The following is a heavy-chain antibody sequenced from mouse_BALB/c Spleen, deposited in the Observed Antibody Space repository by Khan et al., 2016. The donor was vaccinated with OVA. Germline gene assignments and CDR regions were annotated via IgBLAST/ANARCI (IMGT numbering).Heavy chain of an antibody. Sequence: QVRLQQSGAELVRPGVSGKISCKGSGYTFTDFTMHWVKQSHAMSLEWIGVISTYYGHATYNQKFKDKATMTVDKSSSTAYMELARLTSEDSSIYYCTKGGGGNRFAYWGQGTLVTVSA. CDR3: TKGGGGNRFAY. J-gene: IGHJ3*01. CDR1: GYTFTDFT. V-gene: IGHV1S137*01. D-gene: IGHD1-1*02. CDR2: ISTYYGHA.